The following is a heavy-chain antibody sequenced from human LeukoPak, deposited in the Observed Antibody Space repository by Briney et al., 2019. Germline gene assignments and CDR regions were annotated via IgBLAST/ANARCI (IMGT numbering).Heavy chain of an antibody. J-gene: IGHJ4*02. CDR3: AKDGSGYCVY. CDR2: IRYDGSNK. V-gene: IGHV3-30*02. D-gene: IGHD3-22*01. CDR1: GFTFSSYG. Sequence: GGSLRLSCAASGFTFSSYGMHWVRQAPGKGLEWVAFIRYDGSNKYYADSVKGRFTISRDNSKNTLYLQMNSLRAEATAVYSCAKDGSGYCVYWGQGTLVTVSS.